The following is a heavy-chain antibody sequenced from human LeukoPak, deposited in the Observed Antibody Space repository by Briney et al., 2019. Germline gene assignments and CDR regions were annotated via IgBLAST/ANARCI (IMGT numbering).Heavy chain of an antibody. D-gene: IGHD1-1*01. V-gene: IGHV4-39*07. CDR1: GGSISSYY. Sequence: PSGTLSLTCTVSGGSISSYYWSWIRQPPGKGLEWIGSIYYSGSTYYNPSLKSRVTISVDTSKNQFSLKLRSVTAADTAVYYCARIIGTGLSFDCWGQGTLVTVSS. CDR2: IYYSGST. CDR3: ARIIGTGLSFDC. J-gene: IGHJ4*02.